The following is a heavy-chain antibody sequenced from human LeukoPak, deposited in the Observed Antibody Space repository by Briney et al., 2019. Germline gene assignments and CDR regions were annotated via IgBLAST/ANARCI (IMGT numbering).Heavy chain of an antibody. J-gene: IGHJ6*02. V-gene: IGHV1-2*02. CDR2: INPNSGGT. D-gene: IGHD3-22*01. CDR1: GYTFTGYY. CDR3: ARDRYYYDSSGYYYYYGMDV. Sequence: ASVKVSCKASGYTFTGYYMHWVRQAPGQGLEWMGWINPNSGGTNYAQKFRGRVTMTRDTSISTAYMELSRLRSDDTAVYYCARDRYYYDSSGYYYYYGMDVWGQGTTVTVSS.